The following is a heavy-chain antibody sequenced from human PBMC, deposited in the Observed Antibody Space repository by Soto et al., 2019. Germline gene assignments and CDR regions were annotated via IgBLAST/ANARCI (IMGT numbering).Heavy chain of an antibody. D-gene: IGHD2-2*01. Sequence: SLRLSCAASGFTFSSYGMHWVRQAPGKGLEWVAVISYDGSNKYYADSVKGRLTISRDNSKNTLYLQMNSLRAEDTAVYYCAKARPRFVVVPGAYFDYWGQGTLVTVSS. CDR1: GFTFSSYG. CDR2: ISYDGSNK. J-gene: IGHJ4*02. CDR3: AKARPRFVVVPGAYFDY. V-gene: IGHV3-30*18.